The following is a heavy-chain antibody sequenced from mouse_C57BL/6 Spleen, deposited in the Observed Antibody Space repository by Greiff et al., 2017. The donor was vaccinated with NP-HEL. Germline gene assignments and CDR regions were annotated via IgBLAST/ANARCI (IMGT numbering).Heavy chain of an antibody. CDR2: IYPRSGKT. CDR1: GYTFTSYG. CDR3: ARGTTVANYYAMDY. V-gene: IGHV1-81*01. D-gene: IGHD1-1*01. J-gene: IGHJ4*01. Sequence: VQLQQSGAELARPGASVKLSCKASGYTFTSYGISWVKQRTGQGLEWIGEIYPRSGKTYYNEKFKGKATLTADKSSSTAYMELRSLTSEDSAVYFCARGTTVANYYAMDYWGQGTSVTVSS.